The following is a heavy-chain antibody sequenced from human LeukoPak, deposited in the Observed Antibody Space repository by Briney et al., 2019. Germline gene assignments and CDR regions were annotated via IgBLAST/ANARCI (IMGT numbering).Heavy chain of an antibody. J-gene: IGHJ4*02. CDR2: INPNSGGT. D-gene: IGHD2-21*02. CDR3: ARDPGGNSVVDY. V-gene: IGHV1-2*02. Sequence: VASVKVSCKASGYTFTGYYMHWVRQAPGQGLEWMGWINPNSGGTNYAQKFQGRVTMTRDTSISTAYMELSRLRSDDTAVYYCARDPGGNSVVDYWGQGTLVTVSS. CDR1: GYTFTGYY.